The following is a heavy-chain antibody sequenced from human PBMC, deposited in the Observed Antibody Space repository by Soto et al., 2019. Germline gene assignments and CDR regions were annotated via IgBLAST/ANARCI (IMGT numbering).Heavy chain of an antibody. V-gene: IGHV3-23*01. Sequence: EVQLLESGGGLVQPGGSLRLSCAASGFTFSIYAMSWVRQAPGKGLEWVSGISSSGGTTYSADSVKGRFTISRDNSKNPLYLQINSLRAEDTAVYFCAKRNWNCSSTSCFVLGAFDIWGQGTMVTVSS. CDR3: AKRNWNCSSTSCFVLGAFDI. D-gene: IGHD2-2*01. CDR1: GFTFSIYA. CDR2: ISSSGGTT. J-gene: IGHJ3*02.